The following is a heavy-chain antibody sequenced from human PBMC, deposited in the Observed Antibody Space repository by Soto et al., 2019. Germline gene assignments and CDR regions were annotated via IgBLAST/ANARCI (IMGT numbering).Heavy chain of an antibody. V-gene: IGHV1-3*01. CDR2: INPGNGKT. Sequence: QVQLVQSGAEMKKPGASVRVSCKASGYIFTSYAMQWVRQAPGQGLEWMGWINPGNGKTKYSQKFQGRVTITRDTSARTVSMELSSLTSKDTATYFCARVVRQDSCSGDNWFDPWGQGTRVTVSS. CDR1: GYIFTSYA. J-gene: IGHJ5*02. CDR3: ARVVRQDSCSGDNWFDP. D-gene: IGHD3-10*02.